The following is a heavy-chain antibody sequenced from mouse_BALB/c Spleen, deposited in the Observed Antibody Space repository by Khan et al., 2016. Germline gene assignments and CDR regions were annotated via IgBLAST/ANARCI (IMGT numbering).Heavy chain of an antibody. D-gene: IGHD3-2*01. J-gene: IGHJ3*01. CDR1: GDSITSGY. V-gene: IGHV3-8*02. CDR2: ISYGGRT. Sequence: EVQLQESGPSLVKPSQTLSLTCSVTGDSITSGYWYWIRKFQGNKLEYMGYISYGGRTYYNPSLKSRISITRDTSKNQYYLQLNSVTTEGTATYFCASDGTARACTFWGQWTLVTISA. CDR3: ASDGTARACTF.